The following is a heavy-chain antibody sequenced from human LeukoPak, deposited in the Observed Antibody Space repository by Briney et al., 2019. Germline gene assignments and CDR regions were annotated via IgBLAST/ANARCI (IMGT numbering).Heavy chain of an antibody. J-gene: IGHJ4*02. V-gene: IGHV3-7*01. Sequence: GGSLRLSCAGSGFTFSTFWMSWVRQAPGGGLEWVANIKEDGSEKYYVDSMKGRFTVSRDNAKNSLYLQMDSLRAEDTAVYYCARGGTFVSDYWGQGTLVTVSS. CDR1: GFTFSTFW. CDR3: ARGGTFVSDY. CDR2: IKEDGSEK. D-gene: IGHD1-1*01.